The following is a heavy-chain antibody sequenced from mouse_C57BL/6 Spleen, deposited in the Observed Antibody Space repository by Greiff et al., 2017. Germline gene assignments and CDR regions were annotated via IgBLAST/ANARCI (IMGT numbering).Heavy chain of an antibody. J-gene: IGHJ4*01. V-gene: IGHV2-2*01. CDR2: IWSGGST. D-gene: IGHD1-1*01. CDR3: ARRTVVATGGMDY. CDR1: GFSLTSYG. Sequence: QVQLKESGPGLVQPSQSLSITCTVSGFSLTSYGVHWVRQSPGKGLEWLGVIWSGGSTDYNAAFISRLSISKDNSKRQVFFKMKSLQADDTAIYYCARRTVVATGGMDYWGQGTSVTVSS.